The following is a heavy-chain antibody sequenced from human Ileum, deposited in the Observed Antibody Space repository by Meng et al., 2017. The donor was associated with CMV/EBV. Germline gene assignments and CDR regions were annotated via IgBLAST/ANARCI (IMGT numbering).Heavy chain of an antibody. V-gene: IGHV3-9*01. CDR3: AKDIAWLREGKPHGMDV. CDR2: ISWNSGSI. Sequence: GGSLRLSCAASGFTFDDYAMHWVRQAPGKGLEWVSGISWNSGSIGYADSVKGRFTISRDNAKNSLYLQMNSLRAEDTALYYCAKDIAWLREGKPHGMDVWGQGTTVTVSS. D-gene: IGHD3-22*01. J-gene: IGHJ6*02. CDR1: GFTFDDYA.